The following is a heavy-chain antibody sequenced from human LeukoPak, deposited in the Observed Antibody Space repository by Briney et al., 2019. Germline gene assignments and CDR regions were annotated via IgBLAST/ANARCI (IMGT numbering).Heavy chain of an antibody. J-gene: IGHJ6*02. V-gene: IGHV1-18*01. D-gene: IGHD5-12*01. Sequence: ASVKVSCKASGYSFISYGISWVRQAPGQGLEWMGWISSYNDNTNYAQKFQGRVTLTTDTSTSTAYMELSRLRSDDTAVYYCARRGRIVTTHYYYGMDVWGQGTTVTVSS. CDR1: GYSFISYG. CDR2: ISSYNDNT. CDR3: ARRGRIVTTHYYYGMDV.